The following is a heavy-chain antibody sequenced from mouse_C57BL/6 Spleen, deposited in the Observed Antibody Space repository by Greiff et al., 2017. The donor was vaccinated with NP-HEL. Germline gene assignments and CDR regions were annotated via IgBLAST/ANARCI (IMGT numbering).Heavy chain of an antibody. Sequence: DVQLQESGPGLVKPSQSLSLTCSVTGYSITSGYYWNWIRQFPGNKLEWMGYISYDGSNNYNPSLKNRISITRDTSKNQFFLKLNSVTTEDTATYYCARGVYYDYDEGAMDYWGQGTSVTVSS. J-gene: IGHJ4*01. V-gene: IGHV3-6*01. CDR3: ARGVYYDYDEGAMDY. CDR1: GYSITSGYY. D-gene: IGHD2-4*01. CDR2: ISYDGSN.